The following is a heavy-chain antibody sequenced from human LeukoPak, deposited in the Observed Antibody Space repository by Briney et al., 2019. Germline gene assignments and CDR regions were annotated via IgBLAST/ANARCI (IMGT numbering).Heavy chain of an antibody. CDR2: ISYDGSNK. J-gene: IGHJ4*02. CDR1: GFTFSDYG. CDR3: AKVYSDYSLYYFDY. Sequence: GRSLRLSCAASGFTFSDYGMHWVRQAPGKGLEWVAAISYDGSNKYYGDSVKGRFTISRDNSKNTVYLEMNSLRAEDTAVYYCAKVYSDYSLYYFDYWGQGTLVTVSS. D-gene: IGHD2/OR15-2a*01. V-gene: IGHV3-30*18.